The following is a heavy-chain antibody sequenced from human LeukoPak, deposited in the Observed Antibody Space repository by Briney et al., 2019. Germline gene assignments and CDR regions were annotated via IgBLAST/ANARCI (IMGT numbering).Heavy chain of an antibody. CDR1: GASISSSSYY. D-gene: IGHD6-19*01. CDR2: IYYSGST. V-gene: IGHV4-39*01. J-gene: IGHJ5*02. Sequence: SETPSLTCTVSGASISSSSYYWGWIRQPPGKGLEWIGSIYYSGSTYYNPSLKSRVTISVDTSKNQFSLKLSSVTAADTAVYYCARRRGYSSGWSASWFDPWGQGTLVTVSS. CDR3: ARRRGYSSGWSASWFDP.